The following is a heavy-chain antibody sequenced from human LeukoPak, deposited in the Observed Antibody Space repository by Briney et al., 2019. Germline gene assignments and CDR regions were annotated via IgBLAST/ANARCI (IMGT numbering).Heavy chain of an antibody. CDR3: ARGGCSSTSCHQFDY. Sequence: SETLSLTCTVSGGSISSYYWSWIRQPPGKGLEWIGYIYYSGSTNYNPSLKSRVTISVDTSKNQFSLKLSSVTAADTAVYCCARGGCSSTSCHQFDYWGQGTLVTVSS. D-gene: IGHD2-2*01. CDR1: GGSISSYY. CDR2: IYYSGST. J-gene: IGHJ4*02. V-gene: IGHV4-59*01.